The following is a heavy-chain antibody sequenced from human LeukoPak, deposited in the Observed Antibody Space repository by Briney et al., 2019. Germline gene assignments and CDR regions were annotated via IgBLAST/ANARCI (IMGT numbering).Heavy chain of an antibody. J-gene: IGHJ3*02. D-gene: IGHD2-2*01. CDR1: GDSISSGDYY. Sequence: SETLSLTCTVSGDSISSGDYYWSWIRQPPGKGLEWIGYIYYSGSTYYNPSLKSRVTISVDTSKNQFSLKLSSVTAADTAVYYCARRGVVPAAIQAFDIWGQGTMVTVSS. V-gene: IGHV4-30-4*01. CDR2: IYYSGST. CDR3: ARRGVVPAAIQAFDI.